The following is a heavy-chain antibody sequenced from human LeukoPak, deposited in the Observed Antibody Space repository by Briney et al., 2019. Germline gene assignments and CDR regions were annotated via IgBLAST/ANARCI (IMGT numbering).Heavy chain of an antibody. CDR3: ARLHCGVDYYHGS. V-gene: IGHV4-31*03. Sequence: SESPSPAFSVSGASISSGAYYWSWIRQHPGKGLEWIGYIYYSGSTYYNPSLKSRVTISVDTSENQFSVKLSSVTAADTAVYYSARLHCGVDYYHGSWADRTQGTVSS. CDR1: GASISSGAYY. J-gene: IGHJ5*01. CDR2: IYYSGST. D-gene: IGHD3-22*01.